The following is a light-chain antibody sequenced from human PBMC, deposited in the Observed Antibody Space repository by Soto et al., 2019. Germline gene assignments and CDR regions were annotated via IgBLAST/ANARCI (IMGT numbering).Light chain of an antibody. Sequence: EIVMTQSPATLSVSPGERATLSCRASQSVSSNLAWYQQKPGQAPRLLIYGASTRATGIPARFGGSGSGTEFTLTISSLQSEDFAVYYCQQYNNGPWTFGQGTKVDIK. CDR3: QQYNNGPWT. CDR1: QSVSSN. J-gene: IGKJ1*01. CDR2: GAS. V-gene: IGKV3-15*01.